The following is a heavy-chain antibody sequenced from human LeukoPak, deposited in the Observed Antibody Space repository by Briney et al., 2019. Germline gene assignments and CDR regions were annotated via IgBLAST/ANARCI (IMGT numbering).Heavy chain of an antibody. D-gene: IGHD2-2*01. Sequence: GGSLRLSCAASGFTFSSYGMHWVRQAPGKGLEGVAVISYDGSNKYYADSVKGRFTISRDNAKNSLFLEMNSLRAEDTAVYFCARPDCSSTSCYSGHAFHVWGQGTMVTVSS. J-gene: IGHJ3*01. CDR2: ISYDGSNK. CDR3: ARPDCSSTSCYSGHAFHV. V-gene: IGHV3-30*03. CDR1: GFTFSSYG.